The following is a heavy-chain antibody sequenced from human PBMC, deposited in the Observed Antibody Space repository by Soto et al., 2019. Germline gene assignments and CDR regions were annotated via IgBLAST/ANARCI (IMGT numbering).Heavy chain of an antibody. CDR1: GFTFSSYA. V-gene: IGHV3-30-3*01. D-gene: IGHD3-16*01. J-gene: IGHJ4*02. Sequence: QVQLVESGGGVVQPGRSLRLFCAASGFTFSSYAMHWVRQAPGKGLEWVAVISYDGSNKYYADSVKGRFTISRDNSKNTLYLQMNSLRAEDTAVYYCARAYDGDYFDYWGQGTLVTVSS. CDR3: ARAYDGDYFDY. CDR2: ISYDGSNK.